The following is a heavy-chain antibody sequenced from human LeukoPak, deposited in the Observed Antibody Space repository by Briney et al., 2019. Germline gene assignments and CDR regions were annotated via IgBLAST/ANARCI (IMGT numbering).Heavy chain of an antibody. D-gene: IGHD6-13*01. CDR2: IYSGGST. V-gene: IGHV3-53*01. Sequence: GGSLRLSCAASGFTFSSYWMSWVRQAPGKGLEWVSVIYSGGSTYYADSVKGRFTISRDNSKNTLYLQMNSLRAEDTAVYYCARHYSSSWHLDYWGQGTLVTVSS. J-gene: IGHJ4*02. CDR1: GFTFSSYW. CDR3: ARHYSSSWHLDY.